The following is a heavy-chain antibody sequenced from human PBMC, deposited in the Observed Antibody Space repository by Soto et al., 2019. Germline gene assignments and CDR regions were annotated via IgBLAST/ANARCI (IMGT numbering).Heavy chain of an antibody. V-gene: IGHV3-33*01. D-gene: IGHD6-13*01. CDR2: IWYDGSNK. CDR3: ARDWAARYFDY. CDR1: GFTFSSYG. Sequence: GGSLRLSCAASGFTFSSYGMHWVRQAPGKGLEWVAVIWYDGSNKYYADSVKGRFTISRDNSKNTLYLQMNGLRAEDTAVYYCARDWAARYFDYWGQGTLVTVSS. J-gene: IGHJ4*02.